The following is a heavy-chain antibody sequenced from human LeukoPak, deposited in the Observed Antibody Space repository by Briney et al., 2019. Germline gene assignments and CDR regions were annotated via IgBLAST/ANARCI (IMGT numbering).Heavy chain of an antibody. CDR1: RGTFSSYA. CDR2: ISAYNGNT. J-gene: IGHJ4*02. CDR3: ARVYTMIVVEEYYFDY. D-gene: IGHD3-22*01. Sequence: ASVKVSCKASRGTFSSYAISWVRQAPGQGLEWMGWISAYNGNTNYAQKLQGRVTMTTDTSTSTAYMELRSLRSDDTAVYYCARVYTMIVVEEYYFDYWGQGTLVTVSS. V-gene: IGHV1-18*01.